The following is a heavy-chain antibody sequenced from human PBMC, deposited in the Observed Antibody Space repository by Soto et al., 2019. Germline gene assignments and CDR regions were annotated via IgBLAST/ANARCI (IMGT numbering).Heavy chain of an antibody. CDR2: IYPGDSDT. V-gene: IGHV5-51*01. Sequence: GESLKISCKGSGYSFTSYWIGWVRRMPGKGLEWMGIIYPGDSDTRYSPSFQGHVTISADKSINTAYLQWGSLKASDTAMYYCTRPDFYYGSGDWAFWGQGTPVTVSS. D-gene: IGHD3-10*01. J-gene: IGHJ4*02. CDR1: GYSFTSYW. CDR3: TRPDFYYGSGDWAF.